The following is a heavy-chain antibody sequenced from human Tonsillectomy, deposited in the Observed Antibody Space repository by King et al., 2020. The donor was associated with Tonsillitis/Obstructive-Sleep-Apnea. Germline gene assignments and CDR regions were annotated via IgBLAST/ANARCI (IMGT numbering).Heavy chain of an antibody. CDR3: ARTFCPGGPCYRSYYYYMDV. J-gene: IGHJ6*03. Sequence: TLKESGPVLVKPTETVTLTCTVSGFSLSSATMGVSWIHQPPGRALEWLAHIFSNDERSFNTSLNNRLTISKDTSRSQVVLTVTNMDPVDTATYYCARTFCPGGPCYRSYYYYMDVWGEGTTVTVSS. CDR2: IFSNDER. V-gene: IGHV2-26*01. D-gene: IGHD2-15*01. CDR1: GFSLSSATMG.